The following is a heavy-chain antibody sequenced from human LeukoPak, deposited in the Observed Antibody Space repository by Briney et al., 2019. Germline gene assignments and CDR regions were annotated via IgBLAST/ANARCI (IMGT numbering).Heavy chain of an antibody. V-gene: IGHV3-66*01. CDR1: GFTVSSNY. Sequence: PGGSLRLSCVASGFTVSSNYMSWVRQAPGKGLEWVSVIYGGGSTFYADYVKGRFTISRDNSKNTLHLQMNSLRAEDTAVYYCARISGWALDIWGQGTMVTVSS. D-gene: IGHD6-19*01. CDR3: ARISGWALDI. J-gene: IGHJ3*02. CDR2: IYGGGST.